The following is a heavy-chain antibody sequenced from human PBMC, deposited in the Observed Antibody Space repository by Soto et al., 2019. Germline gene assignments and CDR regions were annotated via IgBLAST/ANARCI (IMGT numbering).Heavy chain of an antibody. V-gene: IGHV4-31*03. CDR3: ARQYCSGGSCYLY. CDR1: GGSISSGGYY. D-gene: IGHD2-15*01. J-gene: IGHJ4*02. CDR2: IYYSGST. Sequence: QVQLQESGPGLVKPSQTLSLTCTVSGGSISSGGYYWSWIRQHPGKGLEWIGYIYYSGSTYYNLSLKSRVTISVDTSKNQFSLKLSSVTAADTAVYYCARQYCSGGSCYLYWGQGTLVTVSS.